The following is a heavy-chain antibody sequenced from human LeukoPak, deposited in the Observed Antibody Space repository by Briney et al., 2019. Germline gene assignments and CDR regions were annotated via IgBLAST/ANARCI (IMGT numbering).Heavy chain of an antibody. CDR1: GGSISSYY. J-gene: IGHJ4*02. V-gene: IGHV4-59*01. D-gene: IGHD5-18*01. CDR3: ARVWVDTAMVFDY. Sequence: SETLSLTCTVSGGSISSYYWSWIRQPPGKGLEWIGYIYYSGNTNYNPSLKSRVTISVDTSKNQFSLKLSSVTAADTAVYYCARVWVDTAMVFDYWGQGTLVTVSS. CDR2: IYYSGNT.